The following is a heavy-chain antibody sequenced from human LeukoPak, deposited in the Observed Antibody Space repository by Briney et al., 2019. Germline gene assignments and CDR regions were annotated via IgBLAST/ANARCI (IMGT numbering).Heavy chain of an antibody. CDR3: ARHVKGATNAFEI. Sequence: PSETLPLTCTVSGGSISSYYWSWVRQPPGKGLEWIGHIYYSGSTSYNPSLKSRVTTLVDTSKNQFSLELSSVTAAGTAVYYCARHVKGATNAFEIWGQGTMVTVSS. CDR1: GGSISSYY. J-gene: IGHJ3*02. V-gene: IGHV4-59*08. CDR2: IYYSGST. D-gene: IGHD1-26*01.